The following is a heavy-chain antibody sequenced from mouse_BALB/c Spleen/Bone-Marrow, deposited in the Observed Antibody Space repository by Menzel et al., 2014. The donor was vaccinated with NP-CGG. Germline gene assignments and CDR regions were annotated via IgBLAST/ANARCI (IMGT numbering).Heavy chain of an antibody. CDR1: GFSLSTSGMG. V-gene: IGHV8-12*01. CDR2: IYWDDDK. Sequence: QVTLKVCGPGILQPSQTLSLTCSFSGFSLSTSGMGVSWIRQPSGKGLEWLAHIYWDDDKRYNPSLKSRLTISMDTSSNQVFLKITSVDTADTATYYCARRPHYYGSSYWYFDVWGAGTTVTVSS. D-gene: IGHD1-1*01. J-gene: IGHJ1*01. CDR3: ARRPHYYGSSYWYFDV.